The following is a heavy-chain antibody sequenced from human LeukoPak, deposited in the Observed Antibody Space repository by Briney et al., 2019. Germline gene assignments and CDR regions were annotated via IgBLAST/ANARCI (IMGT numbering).Heavy chain of an antibody. CDR3: AREGTAMVSFDY. J-gene: IGHJ4*02. CDR2: ISSGGNTI. Sequence: GGSLRLFCAASGFTFSSHEMNWVRQAPGKGLEWVSYISSGGNTIYYADSVRGRFTISRDNAKNSLYLQMNSLRAEDTAVYYCAREGTAMVSFDYWGQGTLVTVSS. V-gene: IGHV3-48*03. CDR1: GFTFSSHE. D-gene: IGHD5-18*01.